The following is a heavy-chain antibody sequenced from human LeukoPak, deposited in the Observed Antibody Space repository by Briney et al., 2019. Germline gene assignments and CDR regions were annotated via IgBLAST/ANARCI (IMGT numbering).Heavy chain of an antibody. D-gene: IGHD3-10*01. CDR1: GGSISSYY. CDR2: IYYSGST. CDR3: ARDAAVGEVDAFDI. J-gene: IGHJ3*02. V-gene: IGHV4-59*01. Sequence: SETLSLTCTVSGGSISSYYWSWIRQPPGKGLEWIGYIYYSGSTNYNPSLKSRVTISVDTSKNQFSLKLSSMTAADTAVYYCARDAAVGEVDAFDIWGQGTMVTVSS.